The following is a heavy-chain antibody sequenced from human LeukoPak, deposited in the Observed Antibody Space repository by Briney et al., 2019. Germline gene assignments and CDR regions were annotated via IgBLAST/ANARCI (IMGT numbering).Heavy chain of an antibody. CDR1: VYTFTGYY. CDR2: INPNSGGT. CDR3: ARDPGANYFDY. Sequence: GASVKVSCKASVYTFTGYYIHWVRQAPGQRLEWVGWINPNSGGTNYAQKFQGRVTMAGDTSISTAYMDLKRLRSDDTAMYYCARDPGANYFDYWGQGTLVTVSS. J-gene: IGHJ4*02. V-gene: IGHV1-2*02. D-gene: IGHD7-27*01.